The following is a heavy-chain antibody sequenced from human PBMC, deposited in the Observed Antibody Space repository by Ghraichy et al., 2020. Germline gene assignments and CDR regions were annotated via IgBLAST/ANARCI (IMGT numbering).Heavy chain of an antibody. CDR2: IYHSGSN. J-gene: IGHJ4*02. V-gene: IGHV4-39*07. Sequence: SQTLSLTCTVSGDSVNTTSYYWAWIRQPPGKGLEWIGSIYHSGSNYYNPSLKSRVTISVDTSKNQFSLKLSSMTAADTAVYYCARHDSSGLYHRQLWAYYFDYWGQGALVTVSS. CDR1: GDSVNTTSYY. CDR3: ARHDSSGLYHRQLWAYYFDY. D-gene: IGHD6-19*01.